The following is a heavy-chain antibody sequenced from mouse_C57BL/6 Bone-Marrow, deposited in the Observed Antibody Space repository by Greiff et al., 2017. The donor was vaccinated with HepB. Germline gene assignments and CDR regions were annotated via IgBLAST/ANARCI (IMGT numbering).Heavy chain of an antibody. D-gene: IGHD1-1*02. V-gene: IGHV1-5*01. CDR3: TRYGMGLYYDVDY. J-gene: IGHJ2*01. CDR1: GYTFTSYW. CDR2: IYPGNSDT. Sequence: EVQLQQSGTVLARPGASVKMSCKTSGYTFTSYWMHWVKQRPGQGLEWIGAIYPGNSDTSYNQKFKGKAKLTAVTSASTAYMQLSSLTNEDSAVYYCTRYGMGLYYDVDYWGQGTTLTVSS.